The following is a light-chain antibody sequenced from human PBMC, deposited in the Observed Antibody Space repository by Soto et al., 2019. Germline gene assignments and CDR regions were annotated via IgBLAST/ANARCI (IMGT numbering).Light chain of an antibody. CDR3: ATWDDSLRGWV. J-gene: IGLJ3*02. Sequence: QPVLTQSPSASGTPGQRVTISCSGSSSNIGNNYVYWYQQVPGTAPKLLIYRNYQRPSGVPDRFSGSKSGTSASLAISGLRSEDEADYYCATWDDSLRGWVFGGGTQLTVL. CDR1: SSNIGNNY. V-gene: IGLV1-47*01. CDR2: RNY.